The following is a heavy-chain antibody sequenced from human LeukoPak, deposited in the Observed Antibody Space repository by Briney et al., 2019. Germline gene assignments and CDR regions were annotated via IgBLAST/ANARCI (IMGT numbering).Heavy chain of an antibody. V-gene: IGHV3-23*01. J-gene: IGHJ6*02. CDR3: AKDPGGAAAGRFNYYGMDV. D-gene: IGHD6-13*01. CDR2: ISGSGGST. Sequence: GGSLRLSCAASGFIFSSYAMSWVRQAPGKGLEWVSAISGSGGSTYYADSVKGRFTISRDNSKNTLYLQMNSLRAEDTAVYYCAKDPGGAAAGRFNYYGMDVWGQGTTVTVSS. CDR1: GFIFSSYA.